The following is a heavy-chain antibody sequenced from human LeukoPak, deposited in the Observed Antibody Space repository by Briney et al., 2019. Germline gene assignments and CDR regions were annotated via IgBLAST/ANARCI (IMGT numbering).Heavy chain of an antibody. D-gene: IGHD2-2*01. CDR1: GFSFTDYS. Sequence: GGSLRLSCVASGFSFTDYSMSWVRQAPGKGLEWVAGLGRSGEYKYYADSVKGRFTISRDNSKDTVSLQMNSLRAEDSAIYFCVKDRPCETCMPMDAWGQGTTVTVSS. CDR2: LGRSGEYK. J-gene: IGHJ6*02. V-gene: IGHV3-23*01. CDR3: VKDRPCETCMPMDA.